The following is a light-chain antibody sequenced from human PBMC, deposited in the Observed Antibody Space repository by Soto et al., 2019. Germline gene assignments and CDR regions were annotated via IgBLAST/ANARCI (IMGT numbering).Light chain of an antibody. CDR3: QQSHSIPLT. CDR2: KAS. CDR1: QESNNR. V-gene: IGKV1-39*01. Sequence: INVTASPSTLSASVVDTVPITCRASQESNNRLAAYLQKPGKAPNLLIYKASSLQSGVPSRFSGSGSGTDFTLTISSLRPADFATHYCQQSHSIPLTFGGGTKVDIK. J-gene: IGKJ4*01.